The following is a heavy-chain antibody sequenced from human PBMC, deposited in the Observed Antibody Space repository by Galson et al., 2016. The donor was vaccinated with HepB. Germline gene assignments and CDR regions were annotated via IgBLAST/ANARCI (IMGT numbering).Heavy chain of an antibody. J-gene: IGHJ3*01. CDR1: AGSISSGGYY. D-gene: IGHD3-22*01. Sequence: TLSLTCTVSAGSISSGGYYWSWIRQHPGKGLEWIGYIYYSGNTYYNPSLKSRVPISLETSTTPFSLKLSSVTVEDTAVYYCARDRRYYDRHDAFDLWGQGTMVTVSS. CDR3: ARDRRYYDRHDAFDL. V-gene: IGHV4-31*03. CDR2: IYYSGNT.